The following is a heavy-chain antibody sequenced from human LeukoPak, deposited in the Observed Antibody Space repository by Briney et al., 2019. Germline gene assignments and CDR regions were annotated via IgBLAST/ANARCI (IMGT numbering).Heavy chain of an antibody. CDR2: ISAYNGNT. J-gene: IGHJ5*02. D-gene: IGHD2-15*01. CDR1: GYTFTSYG. Sequence: ASVKVSCKASGYTFTSYGISWVRQAPGQGLEWMGWISAYNGNTNYAQKLQGRVTMTTDTSTSTAYMELRSLRSDDTAMYYCAREESRSDCSGGSCDGWFDPWGQGTLVTVSS. CDR3: AREESRSDCSGGSCDGWFDP. V-gene: IGHV1-18*01.